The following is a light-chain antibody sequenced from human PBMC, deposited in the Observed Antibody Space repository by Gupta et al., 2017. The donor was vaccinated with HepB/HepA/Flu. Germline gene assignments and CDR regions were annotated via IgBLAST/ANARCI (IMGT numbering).Light chain of an antibody. J-gene: IGKJ2*01. CDR2: LGS. CDR3: RQALQTPYT. Sequence: DIVMTQSPLSLPVTPGEPASISCRSSQSLLYSNGYNYLDWFLQKPGQSPQLLIYLGSNRASGVPDRFSGSGSGTDFTLKISRVEAEDVGVYYCRQALQTPYTFGQGTKVEIK. V-gene: IGKV2-28*01. CDR1: QSLLYSNGYNY.